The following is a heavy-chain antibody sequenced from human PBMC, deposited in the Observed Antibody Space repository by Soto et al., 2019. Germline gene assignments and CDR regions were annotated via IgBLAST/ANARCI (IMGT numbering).Heavy chain of an antibody. CDR2: ISYDGSDK. CDR3: ARNWGYSYGYPPGY. CDR1: GFTFSSYT. V-gene: IGHV3-30-3*01. Sequence: GGSLRLSCAASGFTFSSYTMHWVRQAPGKGLEWVAAISYDGSDKYYADSVKGRFTISRDNSKNTLYLQMNSLRAEDTAVYYCARNWGYSYGYPPGYWGQGTLVTVSS. D-gene: IGHD5-18*01. J-gene: IGHJ4*02.